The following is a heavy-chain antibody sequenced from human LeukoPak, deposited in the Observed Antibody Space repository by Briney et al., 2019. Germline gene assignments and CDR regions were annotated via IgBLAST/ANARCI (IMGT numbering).Heavy chain of an antibody. J-gene: IGHJ3*02. CDR2: INPNSGGT. D-gene: IGHD3-22*01. V-gene: IGHV1-2*02. CDR1: GYTLTGYY. CDR3: ARVKTYYYDSSGVAAFDI. Sequence: ASVKVSCKASGYTLTGYYMHWVRQAPGQGLEWMGWINPNSGGTNYAQKFQGRVTMTRDTSISTAYMELSRLRSDDTAVYYCARVKTYYYDSSGVAAFDIWGQGTMVTVSS.